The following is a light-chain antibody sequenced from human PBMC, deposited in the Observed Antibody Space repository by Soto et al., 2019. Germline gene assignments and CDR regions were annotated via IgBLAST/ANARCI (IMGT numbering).Light chain of an antibody. J-gene: IGKJ4*01. CDR3: LQAHYFPLT. Sequence: DIQMTQSPSSVSASVGDRVFITCRASQTINKYVSWYQQKPGKAPKVLIYATSILQSGVPSRFSGTGSGTDFILTINTLQPEDLATYYCLQAHYFPLTFGGGTKVEIK. CDR2: ATS. CDR1: QTINKY. V-gene: IGKV1D-12*01.